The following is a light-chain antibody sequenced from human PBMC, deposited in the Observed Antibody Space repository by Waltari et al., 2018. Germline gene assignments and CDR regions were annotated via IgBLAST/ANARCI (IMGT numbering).Light chain of an antibody. Sequence: QSVSTQPPPVSAAPGQKVTIPCSGSSSNIGNNYESWYQQHPATAPKLLIYETNKQPSGILDRFSGSTSGTSATLVITCLQPADEADYYCCAWYGSLSSGVFGGGTKLTVL. CDR3: CAWYGSLSSGV. J-gene: IGLJ3*02. CDR2: ETN. V-gene: IGLV1-51*02. CDR1: SSNIGNNY.